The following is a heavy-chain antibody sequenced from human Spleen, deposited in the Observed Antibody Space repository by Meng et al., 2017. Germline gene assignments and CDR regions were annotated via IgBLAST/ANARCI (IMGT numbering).Heavy chain of an antibody. CDR1: GFTFSGSA. D-gene: IGHD3-9*01. J-gene: IGHJ3*02. V-gene: IGHV3-73*01. Sequence: GGSLRLSCAASGFTFSGSAMHWVRQASGKGLEWVGRIRSKPKNYATAYAASVNGRFTVSRDDSKNTAYLQMNSLKTEDTAVYYCTIYKTGHIWGQGTMVTVSS. CDR3: TIYKTGHI. CDR2: IRSKPKNYAT.